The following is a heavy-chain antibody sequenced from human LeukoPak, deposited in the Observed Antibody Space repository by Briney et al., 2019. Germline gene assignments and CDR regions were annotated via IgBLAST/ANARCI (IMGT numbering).Heavy chain of an antibody. CDR1: GFTFGSSP. CDR3: FKDQLSSV. Sequence: PGESLRLSCVASGFTFGSSPMSWVRQAPGKGLEWVSTISGGGGSTFYADSVKGRFTISRDNSKNTLFLQMNSLGAEDTAVYYCFKDQLSSVWGQGTLVTVSS. J-gene: IGHJ4*02. D-gene: IGHD1-1*01. V-gene: IGHV3-23*01. CDR2: ISGGGGST.